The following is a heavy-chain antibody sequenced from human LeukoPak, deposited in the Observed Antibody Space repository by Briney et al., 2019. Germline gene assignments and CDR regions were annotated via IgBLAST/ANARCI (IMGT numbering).Heavy chain of an antibody. D-gene: IGHD2-21*02. J-gene: IGHJ4*02. CDR2: ISTSGSTI. CDR1: GFSFSSYE. V-gene: IGHV3-48*03. Sequence: TGGSLRLSCAASGFSFSSYEMNWVRQAPGKGLEWVSYISTSGSTIYYADSVKGRFTISRDNAKNSLYLQMNSLGAEDTAVYYCARRAYCGGDCYSPVDYWGQGTLVTVSS. CDR3: ARRAYCGGDCYSPVDY.